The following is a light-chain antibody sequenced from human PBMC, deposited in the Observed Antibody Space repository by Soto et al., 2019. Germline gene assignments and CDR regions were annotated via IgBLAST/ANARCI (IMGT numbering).Light chain of an antibody. J-gene: IGKJ3*01. CDR2: GAS. V-gene: IGKV3-15*01. CDR1: QSVSRS. CDR3: QQYNNWPPFT. Sequence: EIVMTQSPATLSVSPGERVTLSCRASQSVSRSLAWYQQKPGQAPRLLIYGASTRATGIPARFSGSGAGTEGTLTISSLQSEDFAGYYCQQYNNWPPFTFGPGTKVDIK.